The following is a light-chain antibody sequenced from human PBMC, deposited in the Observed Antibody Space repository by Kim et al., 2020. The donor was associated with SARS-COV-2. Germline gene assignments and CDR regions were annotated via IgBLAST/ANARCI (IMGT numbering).Light chain of an antibody. CDR3: QVWDSSSDHWV. J-gene: IGLJ3*02. CDR1: NIGSKS. Sequence: ARGKTASITRGGNNIGSKSVHWYQQQPGQAPVLVIYYDSDRPSGIPERFSGSNSGNTATLTISRVEAGDEADYYCQVWDSSSDHWVFGGGTKLTVL. CDR2: YDS. V-gene: IGLV3-21*04.